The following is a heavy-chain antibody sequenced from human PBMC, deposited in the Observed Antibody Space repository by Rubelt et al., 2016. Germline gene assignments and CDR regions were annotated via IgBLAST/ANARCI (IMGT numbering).Heavy chain of an antibody. CDR1: GGSFSGYY. V-gene: IGHV4-34*01. CDR2: INHSGST. D-gene: IGHD3-22*01. Sequence: QVQLQQWGAGLLKPSETLSLTCAVYGGSFSGYYWSWIRQPPGKGLEWIGEINHSGSTNYNPSLTSRFTLSVDTSKIQFSLKLSSRTAADTAVYYCARPRSAVVISPLSYWGQGTLVTVSS. CDR3: ARPRSAVVISPLSY. J-gene: IGHJ4*02.